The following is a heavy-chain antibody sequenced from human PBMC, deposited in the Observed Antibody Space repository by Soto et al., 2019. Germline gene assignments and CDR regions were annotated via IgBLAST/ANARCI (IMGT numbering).Heavy chain of an antibody. J-gene: IGHJ4*02. Sequence: QVQLVESGGGVVQPGRSLRLSCAASGFTFSSYGMHWVRQAPGKGLEWVAVIWYDGSNKYYADSVKGRFTISRDNSKNTLYLQMNSLRAEDTAVYYCARETYYYDSSGYCLDYWGQGTLVTVSS. D-gene: IGHD3-22*01. CDR3: ARETYYYDSSGYCLDY. V-gene: IGHV3-33*01. CDR1: GFTFSSYG. CDR2: IWYDGSNK.